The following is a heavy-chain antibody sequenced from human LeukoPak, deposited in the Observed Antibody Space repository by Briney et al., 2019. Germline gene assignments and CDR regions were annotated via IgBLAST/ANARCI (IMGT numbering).Heavy chain of an antibody. D-gene: IGHD2-15*01. CDR1: GFTFSVSA. Sequence: PGGSLKLSCAASGFTFSVSAIHWVRQASGKGLEWVGRIRSKPNFYATAYAASVKGRFTISRGDSKNTAYLQMNNVKAEDTAVYYCTRLWYGIWGQGTMVTVSS. CDR3: TRLWYGI. J-gene: IGHJ3*02. V-gene: IGHV3-73*01. CDR2: IRSKPNFYAT.